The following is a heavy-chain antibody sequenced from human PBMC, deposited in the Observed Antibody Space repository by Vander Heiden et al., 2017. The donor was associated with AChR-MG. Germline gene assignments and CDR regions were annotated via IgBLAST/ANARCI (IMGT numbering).Heavy chain of an antibody. D-gene: IGHD3-10*01. CDR1: GGPFSSHA. J-gene: IGHJ6*03. Sequence: VQLVQSGAEVKKPGSSVKVSCKASGGPFSSHATGWVERAPGEGLEWMGGIIRICGTANYAQKFKGRVTITADKATRTAYMELSSLRSEDTAVYYCAGTPKDGYYGSGRRYYYYYMDVWGKGTTVTVSS. CDR2: IIRICGTA. CDR3: AGTPKDGYYGSGRRYYYYYMDV. V-gene: IGHV1-69*06.